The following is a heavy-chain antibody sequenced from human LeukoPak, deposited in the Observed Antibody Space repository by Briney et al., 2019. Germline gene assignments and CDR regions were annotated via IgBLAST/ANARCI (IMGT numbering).Heavy chain of an antibody. Sequence: PGGSLRLSCAASGFTFSSYAMSWVRQAPGKGLEWVSAISGSGGSTYYADSVKGRFTISRDNSQNTLFLQMNRLRADDTAIYYCAKEMLRGYYYYGMDVWGQGTTVTVSS. J-gene: IGHJ6*02. D-gene: IGHD3-10*01. V-gene: IGHV3-23*01. CDR1: GFTFSSYA. CDR3: AKEMLRGYYYYGMDV. CDR2: ISGSGGST.